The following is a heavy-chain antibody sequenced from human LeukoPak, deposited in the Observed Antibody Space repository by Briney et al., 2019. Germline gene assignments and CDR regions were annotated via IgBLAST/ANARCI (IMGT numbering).Heavy chain of an antibody. CDR3: VLGFGAVLLQD. V-gene: IGHV4-4*02. CDR2: VYGDYT. Sequence: SETLSLTCDVSGASINDRTWWSWVRQSPGKGLEWIGEVYGDYTNYNPSLQSRVTVSVDRSNNQFSLNLKSLTAADTAVYFCVLGFGAVLLQDWGQGIQVTVSS. CDR1: GASINDRTW. D-gene: IGHD3-16*01. J-gene: IGHJ4*02.